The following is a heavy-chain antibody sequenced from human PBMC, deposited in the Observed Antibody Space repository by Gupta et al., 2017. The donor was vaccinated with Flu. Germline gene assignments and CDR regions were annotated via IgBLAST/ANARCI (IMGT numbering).Heavy chain of an antibody. CDR3: ARDHSHLNYDYGMDV. CDR1: GLTVSTNY. CDR2: IYSGGRT. V-gene: IGHV3-53*04. Sequence: EVHLVESGGGLVQPAGSLRLSCAVSGLTVSTNYMSWVRQAPGKARQWVSVIYSGGRTDHADSVQCRFTISRHNSENMVYLQMKFLRAEDTAIYYGARDHSHLNYDYGMDVWGQGTTVTVS. D-gene: IGHD4-11*01. J-gene: IGHJ6*02.